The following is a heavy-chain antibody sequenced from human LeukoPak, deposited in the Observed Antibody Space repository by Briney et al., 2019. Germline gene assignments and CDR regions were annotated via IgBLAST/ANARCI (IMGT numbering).Heavy chain of an antibody. Sequence: PSETLSLTCTVSGGPISSSYWSWIRQPPGKGLEWIGFIYYSGNTNYNPSLESRVIISVDTSKNQFSLKLSSVTAADTAVYYCARLKGYSSGWYPSYYFDYWGQGTLVTVSS. D-gene: IGHD6-19*01. CDR1: GGPISSSY. J-gene: IGHJ4*02. V-gene: IGHV4-59*08. CDR3: ARLKGYSSGWYPSYYFDY. CDR2: IYYSGNT.